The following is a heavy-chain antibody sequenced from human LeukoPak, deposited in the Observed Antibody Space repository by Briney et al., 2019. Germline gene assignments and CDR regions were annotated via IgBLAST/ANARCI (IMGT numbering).Heavy chain of an antibody. CDR2: INPNSGGT. CDR1: GYTFTGYY. D-gene: IGHD6-13*01. J-gene: IGHJ5*02. Sequence: ASVKVSCKASGYTFTGYYMHWVRQAPGQGLEWMGWINPNSGGTNYAQKFQGRVTMTRGTSISTAYMELSRLRSDDTAVYYCARYVHEAGNNWFDPWGQGTLVTVSS. CDR3: ARYVHEAGNNWFDP. V-gene: IGHV1-2*02.